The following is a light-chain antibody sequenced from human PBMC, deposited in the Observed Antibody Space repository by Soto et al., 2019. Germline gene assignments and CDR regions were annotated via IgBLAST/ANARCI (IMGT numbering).Light chain of an antibody. V-gene: IGLV2-14*01. CDR3: SSYTSSSTVCV. J-gene: IGLJ3*02. CDR2: EVS. CDR1: SSDVGGYNY. Sequence: QSALTQPASVSGSPGQSITISCTGTSSDVGGYNYVSWHQQHPGKAPKLMISEVSNRPSGVSNRFSGSKSGNTASLTISGLQAEDEADYYCSSYTSSSTVCVFGGGTKLTVL.